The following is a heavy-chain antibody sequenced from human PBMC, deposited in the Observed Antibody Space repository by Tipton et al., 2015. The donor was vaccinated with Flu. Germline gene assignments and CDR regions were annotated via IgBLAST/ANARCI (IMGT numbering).Heavy chain of an antibody. CDR3: TRRLVED. V-gene: IGHV3-23*01. J-gene: IGHJ4*02. CDR1: GFTFSRYG. CDR2: ISGGGGTT. Sequence: SLRLSCAASGFTFSRYGMSWVRQAPGKGLEWVSAISGGGGTTYFADSVRGRFTISRDNSKNTLYLQMNNLRAEDTAVYYCTRRLVEDWGQGTQVTVSS.